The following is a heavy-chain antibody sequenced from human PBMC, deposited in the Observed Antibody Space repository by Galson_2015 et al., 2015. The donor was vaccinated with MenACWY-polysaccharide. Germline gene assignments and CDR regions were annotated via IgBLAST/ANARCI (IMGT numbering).Heavy chain of an antibody. CDR1: GFTVSSNY. J-gene: IGHJ6*02. Sequence: SLRLSCAASGFTVSSNYMSWVRQAPGKGLEWVSVIYSGGSTYYADSVKGRFTISRDNSKNTLYLQMNSLRAEDTAVYYCAREGVDTAMVPYYYYGMDVWGQGTTVTVSS. CDR3: AREGVDTAMVPYYYYGMDV. D-gene: IGHD5-18*01. V-gene: IGHV3-53*01. CDR2: IYSGGST.